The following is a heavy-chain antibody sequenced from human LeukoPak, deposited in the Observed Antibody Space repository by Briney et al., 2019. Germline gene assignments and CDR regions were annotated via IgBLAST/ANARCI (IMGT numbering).Heavy chain of an antibody. D-gene: IGHD1-14*01. CDR2: IKDDGSEK. J-gene: IGHJ4*02. Sequence: GESLRLSCTASGFTFRTYAMTWVRQAPGKGLEWVANIKDDGSEKYSVDSVKGRFTISRDNAKNLLYLQMSSLRAEDTAVYYCARARIDYWGQGTLVTVSS. CDR3: ARARIDY. CDR1: GFTFRTYA. V-gene: IGHV3-7*04.